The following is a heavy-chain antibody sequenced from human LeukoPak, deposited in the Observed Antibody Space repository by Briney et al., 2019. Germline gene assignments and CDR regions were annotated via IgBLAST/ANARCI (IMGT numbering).Heavy chain of an antibody. CDR1: GFTFSSYW. Sequence: PGGSLRLSCAASGFTFSSYWMSWVRQAPGKGLEWVANIKQDGSEKYYVDSVKGRFTISRDNAKNSLYLQKNSLRAEDTAVYYCARDALRGYYYDSSGYYYPENDYWGQGTLVTVSS. V-gene: IGHV3-7*01. J-gene: IGHJ4*02. D-gene: IGHD3-22*01. CDR2: IKQDGSEK. CDR3: ARDALRGYYYDSSGYYYPENDY.